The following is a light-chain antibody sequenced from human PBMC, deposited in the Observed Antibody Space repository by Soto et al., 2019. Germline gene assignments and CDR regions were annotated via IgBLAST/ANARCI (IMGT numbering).Light chain of an antibody. V-gene: IGLV2-11*01. CDR3: CSYAGSYTHVV. J-gene: IGLJ2*01. CDR1: SSDVGGYNY. CDR2: DVS. Sequence: QSALTPPRSVSGSPGQSVTISCTGTSSDVGGYNYVSWYQQHPGKAPKLMIYDVSKRPSGVPDRFSGSKSGNTASLTISGLQAEDEADYYCCSYAGSYTHVVFGGGTKVTVL.